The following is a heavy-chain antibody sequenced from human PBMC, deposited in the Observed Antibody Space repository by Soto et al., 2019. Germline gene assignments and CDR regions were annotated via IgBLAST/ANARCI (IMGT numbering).Heavy chain of an antibody. CDR1: GGSISSYY. CDR3: ARDTTGTYVDY. CDR2: IYYSGST. J-gene: IGHJ4*02. V-gene: IGHV4-59*01. D-gene: IGHD1-1*01. Sequence: SETLSLTCTVSGGSISSYYWSWIRQPPGKGLEWIGYIYYSGSTNYNPSLKSRVTISVDTSKNQLSLKLSSVTAADTAVYYCARDTTGTYVDYWGQGTLVTVSS.